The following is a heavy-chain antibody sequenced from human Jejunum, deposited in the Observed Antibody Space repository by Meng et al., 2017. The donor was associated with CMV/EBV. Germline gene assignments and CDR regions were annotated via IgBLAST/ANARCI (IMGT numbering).Heavy chain of an antibody. V-gene: IGHV3-15*01. D-gene: IGHD3-22*01. CDR1: AW. J-gene: IGHJ4*02. CDR2: SKSKTDGGTT. Sequence: AWMNWVRPAPGKGLEWVGRSKSKTDGGTTDYAAPVKGRFTISRDDSKNTLYLQMNSLKTEDTALYYCTTRHYYDSSDYYFFPSHDYWGQGTLVTVSS. CDR3: TTRHYYDSSDYYFFPSHDY.